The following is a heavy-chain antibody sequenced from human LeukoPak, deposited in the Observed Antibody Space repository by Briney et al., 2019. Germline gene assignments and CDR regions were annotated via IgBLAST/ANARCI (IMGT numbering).Heavy chain of an antibody. J-gene: IGHJ6*04. V-gene: IGHV3-7*01. CDR1: GFTFSSYW. Sequence: GGSLRLSCAASGFTFSSYWMSWVRQAPGKGLEWVANIKQDGSEKYYVDSVKGRFTISRDNAKNSLYLQMNSLRAEDTAVYYCARESPRANWYSSGWYEFGSQMDVWGKGTTVTVSS. CDR3: ARESPRANWYSSGWYEFGSQMDV. CDR2: IKQDGSEK. D-gene: IGHD6-19*01.